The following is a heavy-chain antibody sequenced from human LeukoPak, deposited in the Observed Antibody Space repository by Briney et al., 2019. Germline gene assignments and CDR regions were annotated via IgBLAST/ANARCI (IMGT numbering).Heavy chain of an antibody. CDR3: ASWGPEELSFIY. CDR1: GFTFSSYA. V-gene: IGHV3-23*01. Sequence: PGGSLRLSCAASGFTFSSYAMGWVRQAPGKGLEWVSAISGSGGSTYYADSVKGRFTISRDNSKNTLYLQMNSLRAEDTAVYYCASWGPEELSFIYWGQGTLVTVSS. CDR2: ISGSGGST. J-gene: IGHJ4*02. D-gene: IGHD3-16*02.